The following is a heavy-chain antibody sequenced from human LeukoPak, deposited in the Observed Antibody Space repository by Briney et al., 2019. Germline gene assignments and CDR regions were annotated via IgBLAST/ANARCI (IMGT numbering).Heavy chain of an antibody. CDR1: GVSISSSY. CDR2: IHQNGNT. V-gene: IGHV4-59*01. CDR3: ARGYYDSSGYSNAFDI. D-gene: IGHD3-22*01. J-gene: IGHJ3*02. Sequence: SETLSLTCSVSGVSISSSYWSWIRQRPGKRLEWIGFIHQNGNTNYNPSLKSRVTMSVDTSKNQFSLQMRSVTAADTAVYYCARGYYDSSGYSNAFDIWGQGTMVAVFS.